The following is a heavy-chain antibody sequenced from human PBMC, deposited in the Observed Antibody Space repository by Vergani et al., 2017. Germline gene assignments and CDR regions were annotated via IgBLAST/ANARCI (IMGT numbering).Heavy chain of an antibody. Sequence: QVTLKESGPALVKPTQTLTLTCTFSGFSRSTSGMRVSWIRQPPVKALEWLSSNDWDDDKFYRTSLKTRLTISKDTSKNQLVLTMSNMDPVDTATYYCARVAQGSPDAFDIWGQGTMVTVSS. V-gene: IGHV2-70*04. D-gene: IGHD3-10*01. CDR3: ARVAQGSPDAFDI. CDR2: NDWDDDK. J-gene: IGHJ3*02. CDR1: GFSRSTSGMR.